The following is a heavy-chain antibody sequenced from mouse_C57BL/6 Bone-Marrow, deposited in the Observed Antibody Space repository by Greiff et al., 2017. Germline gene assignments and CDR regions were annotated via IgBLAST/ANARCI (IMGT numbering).Heavy chain of an antibody. D-gene: IGHD2-4*01. Sequence: EVKLVASGGGLVQPGGSLKLSCAASGFTFSDYGMAWVRQAPRKGPEWVAFISNLAYSIYYADTVTGRFTISRENAKNTLYLEMSSLRSEDTAMYYCARLFMITTRRTFAYWGQGTLVTVSA. CDR3: ARLFMITTRRTFAY. V-gene: IGHV5-15*04. CDR2: ISNLAYSI. CDR1: GFTFSDYG. J-gene: IGHJ3*01.